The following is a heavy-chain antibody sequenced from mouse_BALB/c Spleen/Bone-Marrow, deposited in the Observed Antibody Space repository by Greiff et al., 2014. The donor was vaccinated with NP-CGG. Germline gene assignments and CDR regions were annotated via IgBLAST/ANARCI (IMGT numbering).Heavy chain of an antibody. CDR3: ARVYLWYFDV. CDR2: IWAGGST. J-gene: IGHJ1*01. Sequence: VHLVESGPGLVAPSQSLSITCPVSGFSLTSYGVHWVRQPPGKGLEWLGVIWAGGSTNYNSALMSRLSISKDNSKSQVFLKMNSLQTDDTAMYYCARVYLWYFDVWGAGTTVTVSS. CDR1: GFSLTSYG. D-gene: IGHD2-3*01. V-gene: IGHV2-9*02.